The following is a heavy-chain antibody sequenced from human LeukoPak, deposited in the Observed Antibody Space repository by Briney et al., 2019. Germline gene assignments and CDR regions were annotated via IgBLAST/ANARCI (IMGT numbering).Heavy chain of an antibody. D-gene: IGHD3-10*01. Sequence: GGSLRLSCAASGFTFSDYFMSWIRQAPGKGLEWVSYITSSDSSVYYADSVQGRFTISRDNAKNSLYLQMNSLRAEDTAVYYCARVRSSGSPYCFDYWGQGTLVTVSS. V-gene: IGHV3-11*04. CDR1: GFTFSDYF. CDR2: ITSSDSSV. CDR3: ARVRSSGSPYCFDY. J-gene: IGHJ4*02.